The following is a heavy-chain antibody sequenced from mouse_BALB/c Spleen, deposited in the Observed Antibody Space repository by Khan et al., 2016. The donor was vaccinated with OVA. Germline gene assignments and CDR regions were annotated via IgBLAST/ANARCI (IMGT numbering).Heavy chain of an antibody. D-gene: IGHD1-1*01. CDR3: ARSVTITTVVATDFDY. V-gene: IGHV3-2*02. Sequence: DVELVESGPGLVKPSQSLSLTCTVTGYSITSDYAWNWIRQFPGNKLEWMAYISYSGRTSYNPSLKSRLSITRDTSKNQFFLQLNSVTTEDTATYYCARSVTITTVVATDFDYWGQGTTLTVSS. J-gene: IGHJ2*01. CDR1: GYSITSDYA. CDR2: ISYSGRT.